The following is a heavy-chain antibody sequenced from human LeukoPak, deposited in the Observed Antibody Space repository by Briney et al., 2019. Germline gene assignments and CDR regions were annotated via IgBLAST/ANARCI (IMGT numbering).Heavy chain of an antibody. V-gene: IGHV3-74*01. Sequence: PGGSLRLSRAASGFTFSSYWMHWVRQAPGKGLVWVSRINSDGSSTSYADSVKGRFTISRDNAKNTLYLQMNSLRAEDTAVYYCARDRFGSSNAYYDYVWGSYRASYYMDVWGKGTTVTVSS. D-gene: IGHD3-16*02. CDR3: ARDRFGSSNAYYDYVWGSYRASYYMDV. CDR1: GFTFSSYW. CDR2: INSDGSST. J-gene: IGHJ6*03.